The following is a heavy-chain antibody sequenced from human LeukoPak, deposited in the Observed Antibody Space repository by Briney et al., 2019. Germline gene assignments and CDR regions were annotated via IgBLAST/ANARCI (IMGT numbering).Heavy chain of an antibody. CDR1: GGSFSGYY. CDR3: ARGSPCQYYYDRPCLRGYFDY. J-gene: IGHJ4*02. Sequence: SETLSLTCAVYGGSFSGYYWSWIRQPPGKGLEWIGEINHSGSTNYNPSLKSRVTISVDTSKNQFSLKLSSVTAADTAVYYCARGSPCQYYYDRPCLRGYFDYWGQGTLVTVSS. D-gene: IGHD3-22*01. V-gene: IGHV4-34*01. CDR2: INHSGST.